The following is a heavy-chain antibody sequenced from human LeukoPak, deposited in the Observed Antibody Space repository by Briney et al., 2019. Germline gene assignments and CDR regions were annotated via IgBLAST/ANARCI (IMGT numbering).Heavy chain of an antibody. V-gene: IGHV3-30-3*01. D-gene: IGHD4-17*01. CDR3: ARETGSAVGSTDLDY. CDR1: GFTFSSYA. Sequence: GGSLRLSCAASGFTFSSYAMHWVRQAPGKGLEWVAVKSYDGSNKYFADSVKGRFTISRDTSKNTLYLQMNSLRAEDTAVYYCARETGSAVGSTDLDYWGQGTLVTVSS. CDR2: KSYDGSNK. J-gene: IGHJ4*02.